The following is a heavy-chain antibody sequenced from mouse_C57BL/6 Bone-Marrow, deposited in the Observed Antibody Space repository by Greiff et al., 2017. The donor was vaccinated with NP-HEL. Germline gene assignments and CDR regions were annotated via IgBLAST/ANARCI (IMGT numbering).Heavy chain of an antibody. D-gene: IGHD4-1*01. Sequence: VQLQQSGAELVKPGASVKISCKASGYAFSSYWMNWVKQRPGKGLEWIGQIYPGDGDTNYNGKFKGKATLTADKSSSTAYMQLSSLTSEDSAVYFCARSLKLTGTWYFDVWGTGTTVTVSS. V-gene: IGHV1-80*01. CDR3: ARSLKLTGTWYFDV. CDR2: IYPGDGDT. CDR1: GYAFSSYW. J-gene: IGHJ1*03.